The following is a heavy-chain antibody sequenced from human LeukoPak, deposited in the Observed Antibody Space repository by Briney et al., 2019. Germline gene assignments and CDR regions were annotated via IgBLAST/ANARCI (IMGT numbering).Heavy chain of an antibody. Sequence: PSETLSLTCTVSGGSISNYYWSWIRQPPGKGLEWIGYIYYSGTTDYNPSLKSRATISVDTSKNQFSLKLSSLTAADTAVYFCARGGQLAYSFDIWGQGTMVTVSS. CDR2: IYYSGTT. CDR3: ARGGQLAYSFDI. V-gene: IGHV4-59*01. J-gene: IGHJ3*02. CDR1: GGSISNYY. D-gene: IGHD6-13*01.